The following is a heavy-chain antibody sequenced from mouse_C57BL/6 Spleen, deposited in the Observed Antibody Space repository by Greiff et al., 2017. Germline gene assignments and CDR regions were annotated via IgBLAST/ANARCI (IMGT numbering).Heavy chain of an antibody. J-gene: IGHJ3*01. CDR3: ARGQLRLQRAWFAY. V-gene: IGHV1-52*01. D-gene: IGHD3-2*02. Sequence: QVQLQQPGAELVRPGSSVKLSCKASGYTFTSYWMHWVKQRPIQGLEWIGNIDPSDSETHYNQKFKDKATLTVDKSSSTAYMQLSSLTSEDSAVYYCARGQLRLQRAWFAYWGQGTLVTVSA. CDR1: GYTFTSYW. CDR2: IDPSDSET.